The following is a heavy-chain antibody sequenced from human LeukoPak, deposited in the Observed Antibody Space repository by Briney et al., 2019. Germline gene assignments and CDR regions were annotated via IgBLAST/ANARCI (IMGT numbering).Heavy chain of an antibody. D-gene: IGHD1-14*01. CDR1: EFTFGNYW. CDR3: ARVSESEWSFDL. V-gene: IGHV3-7*01. Sequence: GGSLRLSCAASEFTFGNYWMSWVRQVPGKGPEWVANIRQDGNEFYYVDSVKGRFTISRDNAKNSLYLQMNSLRVEDTAVYYCARVSESEWSFDLWGRGTLVTVSS. CDR2: IRQDGNEF. J-gene: IGHJ2*01.